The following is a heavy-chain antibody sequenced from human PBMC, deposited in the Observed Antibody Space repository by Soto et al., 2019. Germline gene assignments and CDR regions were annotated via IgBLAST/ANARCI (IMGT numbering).Heavy chain of an antibody. D-gene: IGHD1-1*01. V-gene: IGHV3-53*01. Sequence: DVQLVESGGGLIQPGESLGLSCAAFGLTVSGKKYVAWVRQAPGKGLEWISALYDVDGTYYADSVKGRFTTSSDSSKTTVYLQMNGLRPDDTAVYYCASWHEREHAYDVWGRGTTVTVSS. CDR3: ASWHEREHAYDV. J-gene: IGHJ3*01. CDR2: LYDVDGT. CDR1: GLTVSGKKY.